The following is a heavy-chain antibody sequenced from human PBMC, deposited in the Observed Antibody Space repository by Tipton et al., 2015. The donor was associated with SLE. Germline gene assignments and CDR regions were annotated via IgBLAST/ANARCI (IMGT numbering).Heavy chain of an antibody. Sequence: SLRLSCATSGFTFNTFWMTWVRQAPGKRLEWVANVKPDGSEKYYVDSVKGRFTISRDNSKNTLYLQMNSLRAEDTAVFYCVRERGLSNGWNVPFDSWGQGTLVTVSS. CDR3: VRERGLSNGWNVPFDS. D-gene: IGHD6-19*01. J-gene: IGHJ4*02. CDR2: VKPDGSEK. CDR1: GFTFNTFW. V-gene: IGHV3-7*01.